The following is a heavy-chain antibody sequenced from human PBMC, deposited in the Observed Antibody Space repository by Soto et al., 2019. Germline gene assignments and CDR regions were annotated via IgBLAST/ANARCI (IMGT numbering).Heavy chain of an antibody. CDR2: INHSGST. J-gene: IGHJ3*02. V-gene: IGHV4-34*01. Sequence: SETLSLTCAVYGGSFSGYYWSWIRQPPGKGLEWIGEINHSGSTNYNPSLKSRVTISVDTSKNQFSLKLSSVTAADTAVYYCARPNYDILTESAFDIWGQGTMVTVSS. CDR3: ARPNYDILTESAFDI. CDR1: GGSFSGYY. D-gene: IGHD3-9*01.